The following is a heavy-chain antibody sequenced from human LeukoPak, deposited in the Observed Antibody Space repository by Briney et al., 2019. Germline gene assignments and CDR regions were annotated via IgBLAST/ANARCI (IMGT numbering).Heavy chain of an antibody. Sequence: PGGSLRLSCAASGFTFSSYSMNWVRQAPGKGLEWVSYISSSSSTIYYADSVKGRFTISRDNAKNSLYLQMNSLRAEDTAVYYSARELLWFGEFRYYYYMDVWGKGTTVTVSS. CDR2: ISSSSSTI. J-gene: IGHJ6*03. CDR3: ARELLWFGEFRYYYYMDV. V-gene: IGHV3-48*04. D-gene: IGHD3-10*01. CDR1: GFTFSSYS.